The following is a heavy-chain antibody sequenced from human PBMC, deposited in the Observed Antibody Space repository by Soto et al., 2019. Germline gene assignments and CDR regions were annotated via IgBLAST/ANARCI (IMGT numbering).Heavy chain of an antibody. V-gene: IGHV4-4*02. CDR1: SGSVFSSNW. Sequence: SETLSLTCAVSSGSVFSSNWWSWVRLPPGKGLEWIGETRNSGGANYNPSLKSRVTITVDSSRNHIFLELSSVTAADTAVYYCASHLVMAGTRGFDHWGLGTLVTVSS. CDR3: ASHLVMAGTRGFDH. CDR2: TRNSGGA. J-gene: IGHJ4*02. D-gene: IGHD6-19*01.